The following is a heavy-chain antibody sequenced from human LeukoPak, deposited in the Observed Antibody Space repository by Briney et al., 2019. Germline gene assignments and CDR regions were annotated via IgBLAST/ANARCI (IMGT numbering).Heavy chain of an antibody. CDR2: IIPILGIA. J-gene: IGHJ4*02. V-gene: IGHV1-69*04. Sequence: ASVKVSCKASGGTFSSYAISWVRQAPGQGLEWMGRIIPILGIANYAQKVQGRVTITADKSTSTAYMELSSLRSEDTAVYYCARDSTRRRIADYWGQGTLVTVSS. D-gene: IGHD6-13*01. CDR1: GGTFSSYA. CDR3: ARDSTRRRIADY.